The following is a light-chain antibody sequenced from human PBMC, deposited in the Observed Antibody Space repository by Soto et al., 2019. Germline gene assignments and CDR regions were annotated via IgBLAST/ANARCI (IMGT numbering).Light chain of an antibody. J-gene: IGLJ1*01. CDR3: QSYDSSLSGFV. CDR1: SSNIGAGFG. V-gene: IGLV1-40*01. Sequence: QAVVTQPPSVSGAPGQKVTISCTGSSSNIGAGFGVHWYQQLPGAAPKLLISGNPNRPSGVPDRFSASKSGTSASLAITGLQAEDEADYYCQSYDSSLSGFVFGIGTQLTVL. CDR2: GNP.